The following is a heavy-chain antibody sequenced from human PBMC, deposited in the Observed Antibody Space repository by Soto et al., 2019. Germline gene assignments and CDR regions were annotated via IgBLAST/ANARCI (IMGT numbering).Heavy chain of an antibody. CDR3: ARVPPALAHSYYYYGMDV. J-gene: IGHJ6*02. Sequence: QVQLVQSGAEVKKPGSSVKVSCKASGGTFSSYAISWVRQAPGQGLEWMGGIIPIFGTANYAQKFQGRVTITADESTSTAYMELSSLRSEDTAVYYCARVPPALAHSYYYYGMDVWGQGTTVTVSS. CDR1: GGTFSSYA. V-gene: IGHV1-69*12. CDR2: IIPIFGTA. D-gene: IGHD4-4*01.